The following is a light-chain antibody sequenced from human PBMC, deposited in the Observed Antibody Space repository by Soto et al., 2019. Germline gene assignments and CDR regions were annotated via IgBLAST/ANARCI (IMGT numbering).Light chain of an antibody. CDR2: GAS. CDR1: QNIASN. CDR3: QQYDNWPPMYT. V-gene: IGKV3-15*01. J-gene: IGKJ2*01. Sequence: EILMTQSPATLSVSPGERATLSCRASQNIASNLAWYQQKPGQAPRLLMYGASTRATNIPARFSGSGSGTEFTLTISSLQSEDFAVYYCQQYDNWPPMYTCGQGTRLEIK.